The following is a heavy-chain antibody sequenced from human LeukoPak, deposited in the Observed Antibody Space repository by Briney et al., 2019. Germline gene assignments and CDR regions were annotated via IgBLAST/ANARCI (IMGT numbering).Heavy chain of an antibody. D-gene: IGHD6-6*01. Sequence: GASVKVSCKASGGTFSSYAISWVGQAPGQGFEGMGGIIPIFGTANYAQKFQGSVTITTDESTSTAYMALSSLRSADTAVYYCARDRIAARGVDYYYMDVWGKGTTVTVSS. J-gene: IGHJ6*03. CDR1: GGTFSSYA. CDR3: ARDRIAARGVDYYYMDV. CDR2: IIPIFGTA. V-gene: IGHV1-69*05.